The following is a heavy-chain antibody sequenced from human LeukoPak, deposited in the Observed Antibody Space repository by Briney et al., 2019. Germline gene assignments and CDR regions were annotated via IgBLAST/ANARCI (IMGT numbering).Heavy chain of an antibody. CDR3: ARGRFLGGTPGWFDP. J-gene: IGHJ5*02. Sequence: PSETLSPTCTVSGYSISSGYYWGWIRQPPGKGLEWIGSIYHNGSTYYNPSLKSRVTISVDTSKNQFSLKLSSVTAADTAVYYCARGRFLGGTPGWFDPWGQGTLVTVSS. CDR2: IYHNGST. D-gene: IGHD3-3*01. CDR1: GYSISSGYY. V-gene: IGHV4-38-2*02.